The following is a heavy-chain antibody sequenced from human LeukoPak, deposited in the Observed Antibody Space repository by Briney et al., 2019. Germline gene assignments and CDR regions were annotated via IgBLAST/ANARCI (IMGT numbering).Heavy chain of an antibody. V-gene: IGHV3-33*08. J-gene: IGHJ4*02. CDR3: ARVYNTNYAYFDY. Sequence: GGSLRLSCAASGFTFNSYAMIWVRQAPGKGLEWVAVIWSDGSDKYYADSVKGRFTISRDNSKNTLYLQMNSLRAEDTAVYYCARVYNTNYAYFDYWGQGTLVTVSS. D-gene: IGHD5-24*01. CDR1: GFTFNSYA. CDR2: IWSDGSDK.